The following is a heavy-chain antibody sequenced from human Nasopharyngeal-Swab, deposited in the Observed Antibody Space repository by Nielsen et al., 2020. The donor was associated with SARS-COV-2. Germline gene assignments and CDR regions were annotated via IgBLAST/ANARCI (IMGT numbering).Heavy chain of an antibody. CDR2: INHSGST. CDR1: GGSISSYY. D-gene: IGHD6-19*01. J-gene: IGHJ6*02. V-gene: IGHV4-34*01. CDR3: ARDEYSSGGGGYYYGMDV. Sequence: GSLRLSCTVSGGSISSYYWSWIRQPPGKGLEWIGEINHSGSTNYNPSLKSRVTISVDTSKNQFSLKLSSVTAADTAVYYCARDEYSSGGGGYYYGMDVWGQGTTVTVSS.